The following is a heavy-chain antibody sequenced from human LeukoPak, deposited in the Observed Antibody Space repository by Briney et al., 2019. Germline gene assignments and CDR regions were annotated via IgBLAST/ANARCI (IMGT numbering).Heavy chain of an antibody. J-gene: IGHJ6*02. Sequence: SQTLSLTCAISGDSVSSNIAAWTWVRQSPSRGLEWLGRTYFRSEWYIDYAVSVKSRSTINPDTSNNQFSLQLSSGTPEDTAVYYCTRDQDGMDVWGQGTTVTVSS. CDR3: TRDQDGMDV. CDR2: TYFRSEWYI. CDR1: GDSVSSNIAA. V-gene: IGHV6-1*01.